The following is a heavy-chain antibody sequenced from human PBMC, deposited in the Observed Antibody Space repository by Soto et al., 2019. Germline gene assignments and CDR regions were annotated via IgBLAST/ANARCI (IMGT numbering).Heavy chain of an antibody. V-gene: IGHV3-7*04. J-gene: IGHJ4*02. D-gene: IGHD6-13*01. CDR2: INQDGSKK. CDR3: ARAIAAAASF. CDR1: GFTFDTYW. Sequence: GGSLRLSCAASGFTFDTYWMHWVRRAPGKGLEWVANINQDGSKKYYLDSAKGRFTISRDNAKNSLYLQMHSLRVEDTAVYYCARAIAAAASFWGQGTLVTVSS.